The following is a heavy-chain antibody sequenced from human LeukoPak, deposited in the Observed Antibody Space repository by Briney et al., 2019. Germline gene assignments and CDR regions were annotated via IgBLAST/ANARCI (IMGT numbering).Heavy chain of an antibody. Sequence: PGESLKISCKGSGYSFTNYWIGWVRQMPGKGLEWVGVIYPGDSDTRYSPSFQGQVTISADRSINTAYLQWSSLKASDTAMYYCARSEWSWDILTGYYKGQFDYWGQGTLVTVSS. V-gene: IGHV5-51*01. CDR1: GYSFTNYW. CDR2: IYPGDSDT. J-gene: IGHJ4*02. CDR3: ARSEWSWDILTGYYKGQFDY. D-gene: IGHD3-9*01.